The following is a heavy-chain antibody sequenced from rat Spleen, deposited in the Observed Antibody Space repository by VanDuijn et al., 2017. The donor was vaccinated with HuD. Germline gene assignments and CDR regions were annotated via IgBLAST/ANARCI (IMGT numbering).Heavy chain of an antibody. Sequence: QVQLKASGPGLVQSSQTLSLTCTVSGFSLISYAVNWIRQPPGKGLEWMGGIWGDGSTNYNSLLKSRLSINRETSRSQVFLKMNSLQTEDTATYYCARDMNSGYYFDYWGQGVMVTVSS. V-gene: IGHV2-13*01. CDR1: GFSLISYA. J-gene: IGHJ2*01. CDR2: IWGDGST. CDR3: ARDMNSGYYFDY. D-gene: IGHD4-3*01.